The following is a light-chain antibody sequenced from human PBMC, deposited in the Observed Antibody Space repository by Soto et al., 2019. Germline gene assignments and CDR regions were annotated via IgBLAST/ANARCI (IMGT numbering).Light chain of an antibody. Sequence: EIVMTQSPATLSVSPGERATLSCRASQSVSTNLAWYQQKPGQAPILLIYGASTRAAGVPARFSGSGSGTECTLTISSLQSEDFAVYYCQQYNNWPPWTFGQGTKVEIK. CDR1: QSVSTN. CDR3: QQYNNWPPWT. V-gene: IGKV3-15*01. CDR2: GAS. J-gene: IGKJ1*01.